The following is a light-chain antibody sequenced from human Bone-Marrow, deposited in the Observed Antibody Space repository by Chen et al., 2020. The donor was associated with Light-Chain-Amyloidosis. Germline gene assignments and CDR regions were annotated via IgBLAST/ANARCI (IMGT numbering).Light chain of an antibody. CDR3: QQYNNWPPWT. Sequence: EIVMTQSPATQSVSPGERATLSCRASQSVSSNLAWYQQKPGQAPRLLIDGASTRATGIPARFSGSGSGTEFTLTISSLQSEDFAVYYCQQYNNWPPWTFGQGTKVEIK. CDR2: GAS. CDR1: QSVSSN. J-gene: IGKJ1*01. V-gene: IGKV3-15*01.